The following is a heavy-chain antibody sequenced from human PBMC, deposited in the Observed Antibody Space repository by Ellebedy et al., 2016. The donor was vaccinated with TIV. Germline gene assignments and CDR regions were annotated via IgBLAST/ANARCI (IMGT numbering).Heavy chain of an antibody. V-gene: IGHV4-39*07. Sequence: MPSETLSLTCSVSGGSISSSSYYWGWIRQAPGKGLEWIGSIYSSGTTYYNPSLKSRVTISIDTAKNQISLKLTSVTAAETAVYYGTGRVALDYWGQGTLVTVSS. CDR1: GGSISSSSYY. CDR3: TGRVALDY. D-gene: IGHD1-14*01. J-gene: IGHJ4*02. CDR2: IYSSGTT.